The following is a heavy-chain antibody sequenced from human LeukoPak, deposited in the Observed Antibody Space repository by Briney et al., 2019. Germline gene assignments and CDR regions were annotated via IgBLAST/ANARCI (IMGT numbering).Heavy chain of an antibody. D-gene: IGHD3-9*01. Sequence: ASVKVSCKASGYTFTTYAMHWVRQAPGQRLEWMGWINAGNGNTEYSQKFQGRVTISRDTSASTAYMELSSLRSEDTAVYYCARETNDILTGYPSGDNWFDPWGQGTLVTVSS. J-gene: IGHJ5*02. CDR3: ARETNDILTGYPSGDNWFDP. V-gene: IGHV1-3*01. CDR1: GYTFTTYA. CDR2: INAGNGNT.